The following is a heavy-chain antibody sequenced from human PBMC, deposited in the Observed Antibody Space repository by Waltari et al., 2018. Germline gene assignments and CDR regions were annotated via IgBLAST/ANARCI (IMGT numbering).Heavy chain of an antibody. Sequence: QLQLQESGPGLVKPSETLSLTCTVSGGSISSSSYYWGWIRQPPGKGLEWIGSIYYSGSTNYNPSLKSRVTISVDTAKNQFSLKLSSVTAADTAVYYCARDPGIAAAGTHYYYYMDVWGKGTTVTISS. CDR3: ARDPGIAAAGTHYYYYMDV. CDR2: IYYSGST. J-gene: IGHJ6*03. CDR1: GGSISSSSYY. V-gene: IGHV4-39*07. D-gene: IGHD6-13*01.